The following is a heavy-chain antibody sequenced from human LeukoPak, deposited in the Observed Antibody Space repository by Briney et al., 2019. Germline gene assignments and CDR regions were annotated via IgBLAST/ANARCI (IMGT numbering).Heavy chain of an antibody. CDR3: ARGGGSSSWYRRSVYYFDY. D-gene: IGHD6-13*01. CDR1: GYTFTSYG. J-gene: IGHJ4*02. CDR2: ISAYNGNT. Sequence: ASVKVSCKASGYTFTSYGIIWVRQAPGQGLEWMGWISAYNGNTNYAQKLQGRVTMTTDASTSTAYMELRSLRSDDTAVYYCARGGGSSSWYRRSVYYFDYWGQGTLVTVSS. V-gene: IGHV1-18*01.